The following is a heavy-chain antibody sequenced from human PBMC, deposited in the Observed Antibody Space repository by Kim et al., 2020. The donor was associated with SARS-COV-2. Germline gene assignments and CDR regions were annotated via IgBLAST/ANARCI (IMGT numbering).Heavy chain of an antibody. CDR1: GFTFGKHG. CDR2: IWYDGSNR. CDR3: TRLARGYYYYMDV. D-gene: IGHD3-10*01. J-gene: IGHJ6*03. Sequence: GGSLRLSCAASGFTFGKHGIHWVRQAPGKGLEWVAVIWYDGSNREYADSVKGRFTFSRDNSKNTLYLQMNNLRAEDTAVYYCTRLARGYYYYMDVWGNGTTVTVSS. V-gene: IGHV3-33*01.